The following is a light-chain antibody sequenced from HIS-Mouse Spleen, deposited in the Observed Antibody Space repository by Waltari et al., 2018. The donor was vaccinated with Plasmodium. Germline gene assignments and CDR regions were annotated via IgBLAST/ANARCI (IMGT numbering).Light chain of an antibody. Sequence: QSALTQPASVSGSPGQSITISCTGTSSDVGSYNLVSWYQQHPGKAPKLMIYEGSKRPAGLFNRFSGSKSGNTASLTISGLQAEDEADYYCCSYAGSSTFVFGGGTKLTVL. J-gene: IGLJ3*02. CDR1: SSDVGSYNL. V-gene: IGLV2-23*03. CDR3: CSYAGSSTFV. CDR2: EGS.